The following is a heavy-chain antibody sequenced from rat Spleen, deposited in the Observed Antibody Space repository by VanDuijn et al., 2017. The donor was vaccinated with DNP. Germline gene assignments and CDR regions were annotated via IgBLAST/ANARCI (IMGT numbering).Heavy chain of an antibody. J-gene: IGHJ2*01. V-gene: IGHV5-7*01. CDR2: ISYDGSRV. CDR3: ARPDY. CDR1: GFTFSNHG. Sequence: EVQLVESGGGLVQPGRSLTLSCAVSGFTFSNHGMAWVRQAPKKGLEWVATISYDGSRVDSRDSVKGRFTISRDNAKSTLYLQMDSLRSEDTATYYCARPDYWGQGVMVTVSS.